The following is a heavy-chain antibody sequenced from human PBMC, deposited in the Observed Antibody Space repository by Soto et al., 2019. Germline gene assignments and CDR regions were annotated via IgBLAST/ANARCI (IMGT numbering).Heavy chain of an antibody. D-gene: IGHD3-22*01. Sequence: EVQLLESGGGLVQPGGSLRLSCAASGFTFSSYAMSWVRQAPGKGLEWVSAISGSGGSTYYADSVKGRFTISRDNSKNTLYLQMNSQRAEDTAVYYCAKTLYYYDSSGYQWGQGTLVTVSS. CDR3: AKTLYYYDSSGYQ. CDR2: ISGSGGST. CDR1: GFTFSSYA. V-gene: IGHV3-23*01. J-gene: IGHJ4*02.